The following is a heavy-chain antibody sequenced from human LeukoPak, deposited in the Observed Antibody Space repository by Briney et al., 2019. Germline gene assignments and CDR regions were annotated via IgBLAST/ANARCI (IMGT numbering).Heavy chain of an antibody. CDR3: ARNYYDSSGYSPFFDY. J-gene: IGHJ4*02. CDR2: INGGGDVT. V-gene: IGHV3-23*01. D-gene: IGHD3-22*01. Sequence: GGSLRLSCATSGFTSHSYAMSWVRQAPGKGLEWASAINGGGDVTYYADSVQGRFFFSRDNAKNTLYLQLNSLRAEDTAVYYCARNYYDSSGYSPFFDYWGQGTLVTVSS. CDR1: GFTSHSYA.